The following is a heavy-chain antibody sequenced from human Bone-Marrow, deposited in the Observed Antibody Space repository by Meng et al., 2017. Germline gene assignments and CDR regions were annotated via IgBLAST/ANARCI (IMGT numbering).Heavy chain of an antibody. J-gene: IGHJ3*02. Sequence: GSLRLSCAVYGGSFSGYYWSWIRQPPGKGLEWIGYIYYSGSTNYNPSLKSRVTISVGTSKNQFSLKLSSVTAADTAVYYCARGGNRFDILTGSVPNAFDIWGQGTMVTVSS. V-gene: IGHV4-59*01. CDR3: ARGGNRFDILTGSVPNAFDI. CDR1: GGSFSGYY. CDR2: IYYSGST. D-gene: IGHD3-9*01.